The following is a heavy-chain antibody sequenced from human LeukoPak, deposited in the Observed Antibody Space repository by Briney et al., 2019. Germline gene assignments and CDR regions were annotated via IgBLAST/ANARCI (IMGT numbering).Heavy chain of an antibody. J-gene: IGHJ4*02. V-gene: IGHV1-69*05. Sequence: GSSVKVSCKASGGTFSSYAISWVRQAPGQGLEWMGGIIPIFGTANYAQKFQGRVTITTDESTSTACMELSSLRSEDTAVYYCARPGSGYCSGGSCYFPFDYWGQGTLVTVSS. D-gene: IGHD2-15*01. CDR2: IIPIFGTA. CDR3: ARPGSGYCSGGSCYFPFDY. CDR1: GGTFSSYA.